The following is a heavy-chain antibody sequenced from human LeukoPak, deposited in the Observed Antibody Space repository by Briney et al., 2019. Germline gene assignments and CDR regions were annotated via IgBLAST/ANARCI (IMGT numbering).Heavy chain of an antibody. J-gene: IGHJ4*02. D-gene: IGHD5-24*01. V-gene: IGHV3-23*01. CDR2: ISGSGGST. Sequence: GGSLRLSCAASGFTFSSYAMSWVRQAPGKGLEWVSAISGSGGSTYYADSVKGRFTISRDNSKNTLYLQMNSLRAEDTAVYYCAKDLGFRLQSFLDYWGQGTLVTVSS. CDR3: AKDLGFRLQSFLDY. CDR1: GFTFSSYA.